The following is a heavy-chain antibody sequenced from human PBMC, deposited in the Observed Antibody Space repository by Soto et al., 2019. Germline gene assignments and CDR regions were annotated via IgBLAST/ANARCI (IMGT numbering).Heavy chain of an antibody. D-gene: IGHD1-26*01. CDR2: ISGSGGST. Sequence: EVQLLESGGGLVQPGGSLRLSCAASGFTFSSYAMRWFRQAPGKGLEWVSAISGSGGSTYYADSVKGRFTIYRDNSKNTLYLQMNSLRAEDTAVYYCARRGSGSYYDYWGQGTLVTVSS. CDR3: ARRGSGSYYDY. V-gene: IGHV3-23*01. J-gene: IGHJ4*02. CDR1: GFTFSSYA.